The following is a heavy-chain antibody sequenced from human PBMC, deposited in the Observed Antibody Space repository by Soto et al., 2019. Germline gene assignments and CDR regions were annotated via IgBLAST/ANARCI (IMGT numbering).Heavy chain of an antibody. Sequence: SQTLSLTCAISGDSVSSNSAAWNWIRQSPSRGLEWLGRTYYRSKWYNDYAVSVKSRITINPDTSKNQFSLQLNSVTPEDTAVYYCARDLSSYCSGGSCQDGLYYMDVWGKGTTVTVS. CDR1: GDSVSSNSAA. J-gene: IGHJ6*03. V-gene: IGHV6-1*01. CDR3: ARDLSSYCSGGSCQDGLYYMDV. D-gene: IGHD2-15*01. CDR2: TYYRSKWYN.